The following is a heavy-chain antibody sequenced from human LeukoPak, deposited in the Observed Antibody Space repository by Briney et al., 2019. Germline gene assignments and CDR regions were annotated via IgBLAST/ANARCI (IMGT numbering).Heavy chain of an antibody. CDR1: GYTFTSYD. V-gene: IGHV1-8*03. J-gene: IGHJ6*03. Sequence: ASVKVSCKASGYTFTSYDINWVRQATGQGLEWMGWMNPNSGNTGYAQKFQGRVTITRNTSISTAYMELSSLRSEDTAVYYCARGRGAAAGNNYYYMDVWGKGTTVTVSS. CDR2: MNPNSGNT. CDR3: ARGRGAAAGNNYYYMDV. D-gene: IGHD6-13*01.